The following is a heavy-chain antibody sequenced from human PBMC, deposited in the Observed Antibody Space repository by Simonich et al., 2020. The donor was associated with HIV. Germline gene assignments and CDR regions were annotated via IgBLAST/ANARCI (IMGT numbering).Heavy chain of an antibody. Sequence: QLLLQESGPGLVKPSETLSLTCSVSGGSISSSYYYWGWIRQPPGKGLEWIGSIYYSGTPYYNPSLKSRVSISVDTSKHQFSLKLTSVTAADTAVYYCARRGSVSSGCPRYFDSWGHGTLVTVSS. D-gene: IGHD3-10*01. CDR1: GGSISSSYYY. V-gene: IGHV4-39*01. J-gene: IGHJ4*01. CDR3: ARRGSVSSGCPRYFDS. CDR2: IYYSGTP.